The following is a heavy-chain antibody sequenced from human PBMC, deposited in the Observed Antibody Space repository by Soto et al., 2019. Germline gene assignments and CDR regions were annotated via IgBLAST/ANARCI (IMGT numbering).Heavy chain of an antibody. D-gene: IGHD3-3*01. CDR1: GFTVSSNY. CDR2: IYSGGST. Sequence: GGSLRLSCAASGFTVSSNYMSWVRQAPGKGLEWVSVIYSGGSTYYADSVKGRFTISRDNSKNTLYLQMNSLRAEDTAVYYCARDTLHYDFWSGYWYMDVWGKGTTVTVSS. J-gene: IGHJ6*03. CDR3: ARDTLHYDFWSGYWYMDV. V-gene: IGHV3-66*01.